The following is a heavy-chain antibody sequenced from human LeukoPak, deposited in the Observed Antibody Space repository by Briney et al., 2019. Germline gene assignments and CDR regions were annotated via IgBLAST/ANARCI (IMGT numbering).Heavy chain of an antibody. D-gene: IGHD3-10*01. V-gene: IGHV1-69*06. CDR3: ARAAPLPGSRSYFDY. CDR2: IIPIFGTA. Sequence: SVKVSCKASGGTFSSYAISWVRQAPGQGLEWMGGIIPIFGTANYAQKFQGRVTITADKSTSTAYMELSSLRSEDTAVYYCARAAPLPGSRSYFDYWGQGTLVTVSS. J-gene: IGHJ4*02. CDR1: GGTFSSYA.